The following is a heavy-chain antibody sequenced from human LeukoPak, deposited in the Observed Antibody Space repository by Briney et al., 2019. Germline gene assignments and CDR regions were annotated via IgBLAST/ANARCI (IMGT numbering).Heavy chain of an antibody. CDR3: ARDHDVWVAPYFDY. J-gene: IGHJ4*02. V-gene: IGHV4-38-2*02. CDR1: GYSISTGYF. D-gene: IGHD5-12*01. CDR2: ISHGAGT. Sequence: PSETLSLTCTVSGYSISTGYFWAWIRQPPGKGLEWIGSISHGAGTYYSPSLKSRFTMSVDTSKNQFSVNLNSVTAADTAVYYCARDHDVWVAPYFDYWGQGNLVSVSS.